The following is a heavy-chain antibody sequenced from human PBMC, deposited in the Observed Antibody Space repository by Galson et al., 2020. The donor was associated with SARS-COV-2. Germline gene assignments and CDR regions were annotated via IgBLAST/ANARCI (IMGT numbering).Heavy chain of an antibody. J-gene: IGHJ6*03. CDR3: ARELGFWNDDVVYYYMDV. Sequence: SVKVSCKASGGTFSSYAISWVRQAPGQGLEWMGGIIPILGIANYAQKFQGRVTITADKSTSTAYMELSSLRSEDTAVYYCARELGFWNDDVVYYYMDVWGKGTTVTVSS. CDR1: GGTFSSYA. V-gene: IGHV1-69*10. CDR2: IIPILGIA. D-gene: IGHD1-1*01.